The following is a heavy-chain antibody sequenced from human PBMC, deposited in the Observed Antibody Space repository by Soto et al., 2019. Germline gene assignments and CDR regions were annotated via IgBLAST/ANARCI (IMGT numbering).Heavy chain of an antibody. CDR3: AKDESRRKRRYFDL. D-gene: IGHD1-1*01. V-gene: IGHV3-23*01. Sequence: EVQLLESGGGLVQPGGSLRLSCAASGFTFSSYAMYWVRQAPGKGLEWVSVISGSGGSTYYADSVKGRFTISRDNSKSTLYLQMNSLRAEDTAVYYCAKDESRRKRRYFDLWGRGTLVTVSS. CDR2: ISGSGGST. CDR1: GFTFSSYA. J-gene: IGHJ2*01.